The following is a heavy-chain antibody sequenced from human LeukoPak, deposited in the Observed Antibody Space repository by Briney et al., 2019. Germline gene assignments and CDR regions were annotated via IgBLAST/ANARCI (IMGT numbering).Heavy chain of an antibody. CDR3: ARATVVRGGSDY. V-gene: IGHV3-15*01. D-gene: IGHD4-23*01. CDR1: GFTFSNAW. CDR2: IKSKTDGGTT. Sequence: GGSLRLSCAASGFTFSNAWMSWVRQAPGKGLEWVGRIKSKTDGGTTDYAAPVKGRFTISRDNSKNTLYLQMNSLRAEDTAVYYCARATVVRGGSDYWGQGTLVTVSS. J-gene: IGHJ4*02.